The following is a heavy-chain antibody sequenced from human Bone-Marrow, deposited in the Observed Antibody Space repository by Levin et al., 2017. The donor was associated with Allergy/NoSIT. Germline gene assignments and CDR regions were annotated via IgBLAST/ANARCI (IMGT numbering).Heavy chain of an antibody. V-gene: IGHV3-11*01. CDR1: GFAFSDYF. CDR3: ARLLRTVTTYVFDM. J-gene: IGHJ3*02. D-gene: IGHD4-17*01. CDR2: IRKSESTT. Sequence: PGGSLRLSCAASGFAFSDYFMTWVRQAPGQGLEWVSYIRKSESTTYYADSVKGRFTISRDNAKSSLYLQMHSVRDDHTAVYYCARLLRTVTTYVFDMWGQGTMVTVSS.